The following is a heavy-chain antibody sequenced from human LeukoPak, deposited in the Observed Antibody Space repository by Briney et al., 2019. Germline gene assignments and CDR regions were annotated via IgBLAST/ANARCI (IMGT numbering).Heavy chain of an antibody. CDR1: GFTFSSYW. Sequence: GGSLRLSCAASGFTFSSYWMTWARQAPGRGLEWVASIEQDGSQKFYVDSVEARFTVSRDNAKSSLSLQMNNLRAEDTAVYYCARGGSTAAGPFDYWGQGMLVTVSS. CDR2: IEQDGSQK. D-gene: IGHD6-13*01. CDR3: ARGGSTAAGPFDY. J-gene: IGHJ4*02. V-gene: IGHV3-7*01.